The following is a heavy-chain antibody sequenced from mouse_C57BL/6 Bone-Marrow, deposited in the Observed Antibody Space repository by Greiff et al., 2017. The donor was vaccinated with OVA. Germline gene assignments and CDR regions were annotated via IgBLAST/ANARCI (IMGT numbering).Heavy chain of an antibody. Sequence: EVQGVESGGGLVQPGGSLKLSCAASGFTFSDYGMAWVRQAPRKGPEWVAFISNLAYSIYYADTVTGRFTISRGNAKNTLYLEMSSLRSEDTAMYYCARQRNWGWYFDVWGTGTTVTVSS. CDR1: GFTFSDYG. CDR2: ISNLAYSI. J-gene: IGHJ1*03. D-gene: IGHD4-1*01. V-gene: IGHV5-15*01. CDR3: ARQRNWGWYFDV.